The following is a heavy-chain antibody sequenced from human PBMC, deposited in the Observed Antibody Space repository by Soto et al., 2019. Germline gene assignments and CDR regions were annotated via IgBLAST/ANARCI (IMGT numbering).Heavy chain of an antibody. CDR2: ISGSGGST. V-gene: IGHV3-23*01. J-gene: IGHJ3*02. CDR1: GFTFSSYA. CDR3: AKVTSTSLYRYCSSTSCYGGGDAFDI. D-gene: IGHD2-2*01. Sequence: GGSLRLSCAASGFTFSSYAMSWVRQAPGKGLEWVSAISGSGGSTYYADSVKGRFTISRDNSKNTLYLQMNSLRAEDTAVYYCAKVTSTSLYRYCSSTSCYGGGDAFDIWGQGTMVTVSS.